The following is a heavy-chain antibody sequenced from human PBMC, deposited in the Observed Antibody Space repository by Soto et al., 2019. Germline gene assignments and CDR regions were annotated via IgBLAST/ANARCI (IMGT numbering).Heavy chain of an antibody. J-gene: IGHJ4*02. CDR3: ARVGGDGYNYGAYFDY. V-gene: IGHV4-61*01. D-gene: IGHD5-12*01. Sequence: QVQLQESGPGLVKPSETLSLTCTVSGGSVSSGSYYWSWIRQPPGKGLEWIGYIYYSGSTNYNPSLKSRVTTSVDTSKNQFSLKLSSVTAADTAVYYCARVGGDGYNYGAYFDYWGQGTLVTVSS. CDR1: GGSVSSGSYY. CDR2: IYYSGST.